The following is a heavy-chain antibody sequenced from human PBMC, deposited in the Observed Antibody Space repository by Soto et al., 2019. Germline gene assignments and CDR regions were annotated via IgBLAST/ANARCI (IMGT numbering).Heavy chain of an antibody. D-gene: IGHD1-1*01. J-gene: IGHJ5*02. Sequence: EVQLVESGGGLIQPGGSLRLSCAASGFTVSSNYMSWVRQAPGKGLEWVSVIYSGGSTYYADSVKGRFTISRDNSKNTLYFQMNSLRAEDTAVYYCARMVLLDEGGWFDPWGQGTLVTVSS. V-gene: IGHV3-53*01. CDR1: GFTVSSNY. CDR2: IYSGGST. CDR3: ARMVLLDEGGWFDP.